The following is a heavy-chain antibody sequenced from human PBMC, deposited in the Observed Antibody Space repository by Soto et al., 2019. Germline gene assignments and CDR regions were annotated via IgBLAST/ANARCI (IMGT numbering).Heavy chain of an antibody. V-gene: IGHV1-18*01. Sequence: QVQLVQSGAEVKKPGASVKVSCKASGYIFTSYGISWVRQAPGQGLEWMGWISGYNGNTNYAHNLQGRVTMTTDTSTSTAYMELRSLRSDDTAVYYCARGVDAVMVPDYFDYWGQGTLVTVSS. CDR3: ARGVDAVMVPDYFDY. D-gene: IGHD5-18*01. CDR2: ISGYNGNT. CDR1: GYIFTSYG. J-gene: IGHJ4*02.